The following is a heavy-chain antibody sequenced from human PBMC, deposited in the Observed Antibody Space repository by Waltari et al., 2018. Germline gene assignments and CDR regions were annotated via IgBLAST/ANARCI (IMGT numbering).Heavy chain of an antibody. CDR2: VSYDGSNK. V-gene: IGHV3-30*03. J-gene: IGHJ4*02. D-gene: IGHD3-3*01. Sequence: QVQLVESGGGVVQPGRSLRLSCAVSGFTFSRYGMHWVRQAPGKGREWVAVVSYDGSNKYYADSVKGRFTISRDNSKNTLYLQMNSLRAEDTAVYYCARDSGITIFGVVDYWGQGTLVTVSS. CDR3: ARDSGITIFGVVDY. CDR1: GFTFSRYG.